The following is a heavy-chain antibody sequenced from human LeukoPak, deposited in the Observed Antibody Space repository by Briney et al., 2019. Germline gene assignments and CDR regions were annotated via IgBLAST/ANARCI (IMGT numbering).Heavy chain of an antibody. CDR1: GGSISSGSYY. J-gene: IGHJ4*02. V-gene: IGHV4-61*02. CDR3: ARGAPPGSSLDY. D-gene: IGHD3-10*01. CDR2: IYTSGST. Sequence: SETLSLTCSASGGSISSGSYYWSSIRQPAGKGLKWIGRIYTSGSTNYNPSLKSRVTISVDTSKNQFSLKLSSVTAADTAVYYCARGAPPGSSLDYWGQGTLVTVSS.